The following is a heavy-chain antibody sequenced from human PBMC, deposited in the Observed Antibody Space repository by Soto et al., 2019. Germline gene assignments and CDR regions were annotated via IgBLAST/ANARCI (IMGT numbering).Heavy chain of an antibody. CDR2: INAGNGNT. V-gene: IGHV1-3*01. Sequence: ASVKVSCKASGYTFTSYAMHWVRQAPGQRLEGMGWINAGNGNTKYSQKFQGRVTITRDTSASTAYMELSSLRSEDTAVYYCARSYDFLSRYPENFDYWGQGTLVTVSS. CDR1: GYTFTSYA. CDR3: ARSYDFLSRYPENFDY. D-gene: IGHD3-3*01. J-gene: IGHJ4*02.